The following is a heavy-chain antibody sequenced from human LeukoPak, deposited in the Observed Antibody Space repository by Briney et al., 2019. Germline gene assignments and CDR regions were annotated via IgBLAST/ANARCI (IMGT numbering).Heavy chain of an antibody. CDR2: LDPEDGKR. J-gene: IGHJ4*02. V-gene: IGHV1-24*01. CDR3: STLLSTNYLDH. D-gene: IGHD2/OR15-2a*01. Sequence: VASVKVSCKVSGYTLTDLSMHWVRQAPGKGLEWMGGLDPEDGKRIFAEKFQGRVTMTEDTSTDTAYMELSSLTSEDTAVYYCSTLLSTNYLDHWGQGTLVTVSS. CDR1: GYTLTDLS.